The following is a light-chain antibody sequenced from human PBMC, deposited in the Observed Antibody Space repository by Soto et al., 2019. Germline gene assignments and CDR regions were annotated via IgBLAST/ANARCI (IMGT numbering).Light chain of an antibody. V-gene: IGKV3D-15*01. J-gene: IGKJ1*01. CDR2: GAS. Sequence: VMTQSPATLSLSPGERATLSCRASQSVNTNVAWYQQEPGQAPRLLIYGASTRATGIPDRLSGSVSGTEFALTISRLQSEDFAVYYCQQYNNWPRTFGQGTKVDIK. CDR3: QQYNNWPRT. CDR1: QSVNTN.